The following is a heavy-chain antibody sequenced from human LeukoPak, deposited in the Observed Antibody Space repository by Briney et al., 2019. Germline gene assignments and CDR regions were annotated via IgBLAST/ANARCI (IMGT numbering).Heavy chain of an antibody. J-gene: IGHJ6*02. D-gene: IGHD3-3*01. CDR2: ISGSGSST. CDR1: GFTFSSYA. V-gene: IGHV3-23*01. Sequence: GGSLGLSCAASGFTFSSYAMSWVRQTPGEGLEWVSAISGSGSSTYYADSVKGRFTISRDNSKNTLFLQMNSLRAEDTAPYYCAKSVAIYFYYGLDVWGQGATVTVSS. CDR3: AKSVAIYFYYGLDV.